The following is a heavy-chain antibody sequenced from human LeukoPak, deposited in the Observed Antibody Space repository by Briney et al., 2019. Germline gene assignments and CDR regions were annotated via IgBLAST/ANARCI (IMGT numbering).Heavy chain of an antibody. J-gene: IGHJ5*02. CDR3: ARDLDGDYGGWFDP. Sequence: PGGSLRLSCAASGFSFSSYSMSWVRQAPGKGLEWVSFISGSSSTINYADSVKGRFTVSRDNAKNSLFLQMNGLRDEDTAVYHCARDLDGDYGGWFDPWGQGTLVTVSS. D-gene: IGHD4-17*01. V-gene: IGHV3-48*02. CDR2: ISGSSSTI. CDR1: GFSFSSYS.